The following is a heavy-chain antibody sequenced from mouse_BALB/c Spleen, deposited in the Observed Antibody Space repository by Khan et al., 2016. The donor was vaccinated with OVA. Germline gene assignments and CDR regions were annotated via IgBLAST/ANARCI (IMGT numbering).Heavy chain of an antibody. Sequence: EVELVESGGGLVQPGGSLKLSCAASGFTFSSYGMSWVRQTPDKRLELVATINSNGGSTYYPDSVKGRFTISRDNAKNTLYLQMSSLKSEDTAMYYCARKARTINWGKGTTRTGSS. CDR1: GFTFSSYG. V-gene: IGHV5-6-3*01. CDR2: INSNGGST. CDR3: ARKARTIN. J-gene: IGHJ2*01.